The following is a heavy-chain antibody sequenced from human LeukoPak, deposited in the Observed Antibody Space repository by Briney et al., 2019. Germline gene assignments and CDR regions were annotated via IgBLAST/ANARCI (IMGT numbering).Heavy chain of an antibody. CDR3: AKDSSSGGHYFDY. CDR2: ISWNSGSI. Sequence: GGSLRLSCAAPGFTFDDYAMHWVRQAPGKGLEWVSGISWNSGSIAYADSVRGRFTISRDNVKNSLFLELNSLRPEDTALYYCAKDSSSGGHYFDYWGQGTLLTVSS. V-gene: IGHV3-9*01. J-gene: IGHJ4*02. D-gene: IGHD6-6*01. CDR1: GFTFDDYA.